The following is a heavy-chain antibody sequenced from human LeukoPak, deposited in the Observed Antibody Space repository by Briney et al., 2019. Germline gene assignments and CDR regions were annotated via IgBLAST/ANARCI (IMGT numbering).Heavy chain of an antibody. V-gene: IGHV4-34*01. CDR1: GGSFSGYY. J-gene: IGHJ4*02. D-gene: IGHD5/OR15-5a*01. CDR2: INHSGST. Sequence: PSGTLSLTCAVYGGSFSGYYWSWIRQPPGKGLGWIGEINHSGSTNYNPSLKSRVTISVDTSKNQFSLKLSSVTAADTAVYYCARSEGLLNRVSVDYFDYWGQGTLVTVSS. CDR3: ARSEGLLNRVSVDYFDY.